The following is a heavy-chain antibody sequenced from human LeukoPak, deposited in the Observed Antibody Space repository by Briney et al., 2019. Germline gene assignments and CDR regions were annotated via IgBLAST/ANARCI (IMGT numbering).Heavy chain of an antibody. D-gene: IGHD3-9*01. J-gene: IGHJ4*02. CDR2: ISWDSHNF. CDR1: GFMFNDFA. V-gene: IGHV3-9*01. Sequence: PGGSLRLSCAASGFMFNDFAMHWVRQAPGKGLEWVSGISWDSHNFDYADSVKGRFTISRDNSKNSLYLQMNSLKAEDSAFYYCVKDFGLLTGLPTLFDSWGQGTLVTVSS. CDR3: VKDFGLLTGLPTLFDS.